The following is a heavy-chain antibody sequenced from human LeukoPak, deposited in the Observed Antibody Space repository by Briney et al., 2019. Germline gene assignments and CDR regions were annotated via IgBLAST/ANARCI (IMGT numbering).Heavy chain of an antibody. V-gene: IGHV3-74*01. D-gene: IGHD5-12*01. J-gene: IGHJ4*02. CDR3: AKVDSGGATGY. CDR2: INSVGSST. Sequence: GGSLRLSCAASGFTFSSYWMHWVRQAPGKGLVWVSRINSVGSSTSYADSVKGRFTISRDNSKNTLYLQMNSLRAEDTALYYCAKVDSGGATGYWGQGTLVTVSS. CDR1: GFTFSSYW.